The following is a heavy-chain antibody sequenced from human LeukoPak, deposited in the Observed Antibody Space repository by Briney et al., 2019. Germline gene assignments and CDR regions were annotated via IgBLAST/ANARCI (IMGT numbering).Heavy chain of an antibody. CDR1: GFTFSSYG. Sequence: GGSLRLSCAASGFTFSSYGMHWVRQAPGKGLEWVAVIWYDGSNKYYADSVKGRFTISRDNSKNTLYLQMNSLRAEDTAVYYCAGDRFGGSLDYWGQGTLVTVSS. V-gene: IGHV3-33*01. D-gene: IGHD2-15*01. CDR2: IWYDGSNK. CDR3: AGDRFGGSLDY. J-gene: IGHJ4*02.